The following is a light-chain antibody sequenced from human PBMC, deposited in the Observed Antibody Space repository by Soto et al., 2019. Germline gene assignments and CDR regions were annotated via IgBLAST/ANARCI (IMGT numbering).Light chain of an antibody. J-gene: IGKJ4*01. CDR2: AAS. V-gene: IGKV1-8*01. Sequence: SQGISSYLAWYQQKPGKAPKLLIYAASTLQSGVPSRFSGSGSGTDFTLTISCLQSEDFATYYCQQYYSYPLFGGGTKVDIK. CDR3: QQYYSYPL. CDR1: QGISSY.